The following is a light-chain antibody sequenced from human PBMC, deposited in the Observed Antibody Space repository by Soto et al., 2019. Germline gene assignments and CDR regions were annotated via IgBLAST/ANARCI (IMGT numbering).Light chain of an antibody. Sequence: AIQMTQSPSSLSASVGDRVTITCRASQGIGTELGWYQQRPGKAPRLLIYGTSTLQHGFPSRFSGSGSDTDFTLIISSRQPEDFATYYCLQDSTYPRTFGQGTKVEIK. CDR2: GTS. V-gene: IGKV1-6*01. J-gene: IGKJ1*01. CDR1: QGIGTE. CDR3: LQDSTYPRT.